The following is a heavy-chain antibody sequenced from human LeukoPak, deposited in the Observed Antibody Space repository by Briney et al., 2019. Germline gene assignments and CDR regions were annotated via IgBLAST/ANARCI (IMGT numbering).Heavy chain of an antibody. Sequence: GGSLRLSCAASGFTFSSYEMNWVRQAPGKGLEWVSYISSSGRTIYNADSVKGRFTISRDNAKNSLYLQMNSLRAEDTAVYYCASYYYDSSGYWVHAFDIWGQGTMVTVSS. CDR3: ASYYYDSSGYWVHAFDI. J-gene: IGHJ3*02. D-gene: IGHD3-22*01. V-gene: IGHV3-48*03. CDR1: GFTFSSYE. CDR2: ISSSGRTI.